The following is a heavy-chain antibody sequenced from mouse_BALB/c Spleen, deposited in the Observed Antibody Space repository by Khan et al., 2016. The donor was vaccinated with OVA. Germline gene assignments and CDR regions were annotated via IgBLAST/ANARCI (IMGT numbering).Heavy chain of an antibody. CDR1: GYSITSGYG. J-gene: IGHJ2*01. CDR2: ISYSGCT. V-gene: IGHV3-2*02. CDR3: ARTARLKY. Sequence: EVKLEESGPGLVKPSQSLSLTCTVTGYSITSGYGWNWIRQFPGNKLEWMGYISYSGCTNYNPSLKSRISITRDTSKNQFFLQLNSVTTEDTATYYCARTARLKYWGQGTTLTVSS. D-gene: IGHD1-2*01.